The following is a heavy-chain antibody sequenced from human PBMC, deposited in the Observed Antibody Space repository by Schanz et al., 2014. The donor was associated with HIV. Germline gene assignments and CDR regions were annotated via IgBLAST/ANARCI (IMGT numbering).Heavy chain of an antibody. CDR2: TSYDGTKK. Sequence: QVQLVESGGGVVQPGRSLRLSCVASGFNFNSYGMHWVRQAPGKGLEWVAVTSYDGTKKHYADSVKGRFTISRDNSKNTLYLQMTTLRIDDTAVYYCAKPEYDSSGNSQSHFDYWGQGTLVTVSS. CDR3: AKPEYDSSGNSQSHFDY. J-gene: IGHJ4*02. CDR1: GFNFNSYG. V-gene: IGHV3-30*18. D-gene: IGHD3-22*01.